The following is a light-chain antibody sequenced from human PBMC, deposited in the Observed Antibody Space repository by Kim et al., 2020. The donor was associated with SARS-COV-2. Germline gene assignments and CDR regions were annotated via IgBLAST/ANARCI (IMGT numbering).Light chain of an antibody. CDR1: KLGDKY. J-gene: IGLJ2*01. V-gene: IGLV3-1*01. CDR3: QAWDTNTVV. Sequence: SYELTQPPSVSVSPGQTASIPCSADKLGDKYACWYQQKPGQSPVLVIYHSDKRPPGIPERFSASNSGNTATLTISGTQAMDEADYYCQAWDTNTVVFGGG. CDR2: HSD.